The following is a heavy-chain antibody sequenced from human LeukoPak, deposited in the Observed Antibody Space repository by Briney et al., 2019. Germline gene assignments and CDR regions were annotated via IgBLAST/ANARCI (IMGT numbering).Heavy chain of an antibody. CDR3: ATRGYCSSTSCTHDY. CDR1: GFTFSSYS. D-gene: IGHD2-2*01. V-gene: IGHV3-21*01. CDR2: ISSSSSSYI. J-gene: IGHJ4*02. Sequence: TGGSLRLSCAASGFTFSSYSMNWVRQAPGKGLEWVSSISSSSSSYIYYADSVKGRFTVSRDNAKNSLYLQMNSLRAEDTAVYYCATRGYCSSTSCTHDYWGQGTLVTVSS.